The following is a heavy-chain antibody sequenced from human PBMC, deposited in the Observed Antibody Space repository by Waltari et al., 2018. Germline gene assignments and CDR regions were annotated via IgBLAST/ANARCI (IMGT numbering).Heavy chain of an antibody. D-gene: IGHD6-13*01. V-gene: IGHV1-69*04. J-gene: IGHJ3*02. CDR2: IIPILGIA. CDR3: ARGRPNRYSSSSRGAFDI. CDR1: GGTFSSYA. Sequence: QVQLVQSGAEVKKPGSSVKVSCKASGGTFSSYAISWVRQAPGQGLEWMGGIIPILGIANYAQKFQGRVTITADESTSTAYMELSSLRSEDTAVYYCARGRPNRYSSSSRGAFDIWGQGTMVTVSS.